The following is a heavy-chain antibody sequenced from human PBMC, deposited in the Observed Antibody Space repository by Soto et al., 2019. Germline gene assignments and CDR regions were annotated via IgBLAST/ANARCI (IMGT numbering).Heavy chain of an antibody. CDR3: ARCLPSEAQWLSIVAY. CDR1: GFTVSRNY. D-gene: IGHD6-19*01. J-gene: IGHJ4*02. Sequence: EVQLVESGGGMVQPGGSLRLSCAGSGFTVSRNYMTWLRQTPGKGLEWVSVIYAGGTTYYADSVKCRFMISRDISSNTPSLHMANRSAGAAAGYYCARCLPSEAQWLSIVAYWGKGNVVALSS. CDR2: IYAGGTT. V-gene: IGHV3-66*01.